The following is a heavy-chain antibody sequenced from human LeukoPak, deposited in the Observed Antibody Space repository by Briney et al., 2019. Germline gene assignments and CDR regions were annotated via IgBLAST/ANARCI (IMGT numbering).Heavy chain of an antibody. CDR3: ASRLPGYYYMDV. J-gene: IGHJ6*03. Sequence: SETLSLTCTASGVSISSYYWSWIRQPPGKGLEWIGYIYYSGSTNYNPSLKSRVTISVDTSKNQFSLKLSSVTAADTAVYYRASRLPGYYYMDVWGKGTTVTVSS. V-gene: IGHV4-59*08. D-gene: IGHD5-12*01. CDR2: IYYSGST. CDR1: GVSISSYY.